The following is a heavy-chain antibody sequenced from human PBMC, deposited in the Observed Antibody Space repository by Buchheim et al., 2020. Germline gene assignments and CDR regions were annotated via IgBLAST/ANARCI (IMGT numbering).Heavy chain of an antibody. V-gene: IGHV4-59*08. J-gene: IGHJ5*02. CDR3: ARRVYDYGAKEGNWFDP. D-gene: IGHD4-17*01. CDR1: GGSISSYY. CDR2: IYYSGST. Sequence: QVQLQESGPGLVKPSETLSLTCTVSGGSISSYYWSWIRQPPGKGLEWIGYIYYSGSTNYNPSLKSRVTISVDTSKKQLPLKLSSVTAADTAVYYCARRVYDYGAKEGNWFDPWGQGTL.